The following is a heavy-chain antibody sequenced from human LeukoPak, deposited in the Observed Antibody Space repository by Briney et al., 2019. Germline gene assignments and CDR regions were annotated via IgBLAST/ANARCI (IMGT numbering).Heavy chain of an antibody. J-gene: IGHJ5*02. CDR2: IYLGDSDT. CDR1: GYSFSNYW. Sequence: GESLKISCKCSGYSFSNYWIGWVRQRPGKGLEWMGIIYLGDSDTRYNPSFQGQVTISADKSISTAYLQWSSLKASDTAMYYCAREVAVSETHYIRSYNCFDPWGQGTLVTVSS. V-gene: IGHV5-51*01. D-gene: IGHD6-19*01. CDR3: AREVAVSETHYIRSYNCFDP.